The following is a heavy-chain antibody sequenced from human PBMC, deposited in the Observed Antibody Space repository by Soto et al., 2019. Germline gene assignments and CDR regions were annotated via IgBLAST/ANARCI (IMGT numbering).Heavy chain of an antibody. D-gene: IGHD4-17*01. CDR1: GFTVSSNY. CDR2: IYSGGTT. J-gene: IGHJ4*02. Sequence: EVQLVETGGGLIQPGGSLRLSCVASGFTVSSNYMSWVRQAPGKGLEWVSVIYSGGTTYYADSVKGRFTISRDNSKNTLYLQMNSLRDADTAVYYCARYGDYGPIDCWGQGTLVTVSS. CDR3: ARYGDYGPIDC. V-gene: IGHV3-53*02.